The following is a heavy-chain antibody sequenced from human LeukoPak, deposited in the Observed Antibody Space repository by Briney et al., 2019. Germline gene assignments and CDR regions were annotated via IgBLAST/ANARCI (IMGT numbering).Heavy chain of an antibody. V-gene: IGHV4-34*01. J-gene: IGHJ6*02. D-gene: IGHD4-17*01. Sequence: SETLSLTCAVYGGSFSGYYWSWIRQPPGKGLEWIGEINHSGSTNYNPSLKSRVTISVDTSKNQFSLKLSSVTAADTAVYYCTRTARYGDYINHYYYYGMDVWGQGTTVTVSS. CDR3: TRTARYGDYINHYYYYGMDV. CDR1: GGSFSGYY. CDR2: INHSGST.